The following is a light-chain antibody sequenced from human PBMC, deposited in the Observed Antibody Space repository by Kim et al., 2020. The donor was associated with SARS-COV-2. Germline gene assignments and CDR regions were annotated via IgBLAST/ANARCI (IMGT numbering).Light chain of an antibody. J-gene: IGLJ3*02. CDR3: QSYDTNNWV. CDR1: SGNIASNY. CDR2: EDN. Sequence: NFMLTQPHSVSESPGKTVTISCTRSSGNIASNYVQWYQQRPGSAPTTVIYEDNQRPSGVPDRFSGSIDSSSNSASLTISGLRTEDEADYYCQSYDTNNWVFGGGTQLTVL. V-gene: IGLV6-57*04.